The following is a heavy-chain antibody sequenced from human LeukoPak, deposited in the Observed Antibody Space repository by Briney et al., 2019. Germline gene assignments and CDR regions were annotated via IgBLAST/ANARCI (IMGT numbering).Heavy chain of an antibody. V-gene: IGHV4-4*02. CDR2: IHHSGST. CDR1: GASVRSSNW. Sequence: SETLSLARAVSGASVRSSNWGIWVRQPPKKGLEWIGEIHHSGSTNYNPSLKSRVTMSVDTSKNQISLRLSSVTAADTAVYYCARGVYGSDCYWGQGNLVTVSS. J-gene: IGHJ4*02. CDR3: ARGVYGSDCY. D-gene: IGHD6-19*01.